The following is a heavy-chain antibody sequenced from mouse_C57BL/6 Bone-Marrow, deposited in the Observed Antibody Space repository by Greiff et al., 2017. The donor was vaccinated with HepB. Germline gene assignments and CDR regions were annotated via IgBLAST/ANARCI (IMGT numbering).Heavy chain of an antibody. CDR1: GFSLTSYG. J-gene: IGHJ4*01. CDR2: IWSGGST. Sequence: VQLVESGPGLVQPSQCLSISCTVSGFSLTSYGVHWVRQSPGKGLEWLGVIWSGGSTDYNAAFITRLSTSKGNSKSQVFLKMTSLQADDTAIYYCARRGVYYAMDYWGQGTTVTVSS. V-gene: IGHV2-2*01. CDR3: ARRGVYYAMDY.